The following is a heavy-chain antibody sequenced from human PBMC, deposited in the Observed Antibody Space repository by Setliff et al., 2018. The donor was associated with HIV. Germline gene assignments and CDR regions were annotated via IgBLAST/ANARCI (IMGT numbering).Heavy chain of an antibody. D-gene: IGHD3-10*01. CDR1: GYTFTTYS. Sequence: GASVKVSCKASGYTFTTYSLHWVRQAPGHSLEWMGWINVGNGDTKYSPELQGRISITRDTSANTAYMELSSLRPDDTAVYFCARGALLAVFDFDHWGQGTQVTVSS. CDR2: INVGNGDT. J-gene: IGHJ4*02. V-gene: IGHV1-3*01. CDR3: ARGALLAVFDFDH.